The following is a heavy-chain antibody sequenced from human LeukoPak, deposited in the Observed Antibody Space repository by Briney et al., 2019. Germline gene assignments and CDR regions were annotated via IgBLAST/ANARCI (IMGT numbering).Heavy chain of an antibody. J-gene: IGHJ4*02. CDR2: ISSSGSTI. D-gene: IGHD6-19*01. CDR1: GFTFSDYY. CDR3: ARDRYSSGWTGTLNY. V-gene: IGHV3-11*04. Sequence: GGSLRLSCAASGFTFSDYYMSWIRQAPGKGLEWVSYISSSGSTIYYADSVKGRFTISRDNAKNTLYLQMNSLRVEDTAMYYCARDRYSSGWTGTLNYWGQGTLVTVSS.